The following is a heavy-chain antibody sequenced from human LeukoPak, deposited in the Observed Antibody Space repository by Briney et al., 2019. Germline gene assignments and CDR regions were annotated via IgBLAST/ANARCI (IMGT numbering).Heavy chain of an antibody. V-gene: IGHV4-30-4*01. CDR2: IYYRVST. CDR3: VIAMAGRMAFDI. J-gene: IGHJ3*02. D-gene: IGHD6-19*01. CDR1: GDPISSGDYY. Sequence: SETLSLTCTVSGDPISSGDYYWSWIRQPPGKGLEWLEYIYYRVSTYYNAYLQSRVTITVETSQNRFYQPESSVTGAEIACFYCVIAMAGRMAFDIWGPGTMVTVAS.